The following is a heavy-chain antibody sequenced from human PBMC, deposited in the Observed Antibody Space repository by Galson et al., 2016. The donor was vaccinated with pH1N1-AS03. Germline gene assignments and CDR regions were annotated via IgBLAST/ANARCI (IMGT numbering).Heavy chain of an antibody. V-gene: IGHV2-5*01. D-gene: IGHD3-3*01. Sequence: PALVKPTQSPTLTCTFSGFSLRTSGMGVGWIRQSPGEALEWLALIYWNDDERYNPSLKNRLPIAKDASKNQVVLTMTNMDPVDTATYYCGHGILANYDFWSGPFNWFDPWGQGILVTVS. CDR2: IYWNDDE. CDR3: GHGILANYDFWSGPFNWFDP. J-gene: IGHJ5*02. CDR1: GFSLRTSGMG.